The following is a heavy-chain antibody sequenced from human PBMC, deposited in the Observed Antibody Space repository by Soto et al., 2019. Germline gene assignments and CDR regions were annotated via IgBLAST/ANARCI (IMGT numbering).Heavy chain of an antibody. Sequence: EVQLAESGGGLIQPGGSLRLSCAASGFTFSSYDMHWVRQTPGEGLEWVSAIGVADDTYYQDSVKGRFTISRENAKNSLYLQINSLRAGDTAVYYCARGAFDVWGQGTMVTVSS. CDR2: IGVADDT. CDR1: GFTFSSYD. V-gene: IGHV3-13*01. CDR3: ARGAFDV. J-gene: IGHJ3*01.